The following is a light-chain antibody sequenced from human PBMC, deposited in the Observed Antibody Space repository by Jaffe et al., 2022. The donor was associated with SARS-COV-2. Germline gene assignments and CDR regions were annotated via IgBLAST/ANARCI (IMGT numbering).Light chain of an antibody. CDR1: SSNIGNND. CDR2: DNN. J-gene: IGLJ3*02. V-gene: IGLV1-44*01. CDR3: AVRDDSLNGGV. Sequence: QSVLTQPPSASGTPGQRVTISCSGSSSNIGNNDVNWYQQFPGTAPKLLIYDNNQRPSGVPDRFSGSKSGTSASLAISGLQSDDEADYYCAVRDDSLNGGVFGGGTKLTVL.